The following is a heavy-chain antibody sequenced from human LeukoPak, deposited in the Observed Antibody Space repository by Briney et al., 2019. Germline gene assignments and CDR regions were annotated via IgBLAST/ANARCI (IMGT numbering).Heavy chain of an antibody. CDR2: IIPIFSTA. D-gene: IGHD3-22*01. CDR1: GGTFSSYA. Sequence: ASVKVSCKASGGTFSSYAISWVRQAPGQGLEWMGGIIPIFSTANYAQKFQGRVTITADESTSAAYMELSSLRSEDTAVYYCARDSPYYYDSSGYYSFDYWGQGTLVTVSS. CDR3: ARDSPYYYDSSGYYSFDY. V-gene: IGHV1-69*13. J-gene: IGHJ4*02.